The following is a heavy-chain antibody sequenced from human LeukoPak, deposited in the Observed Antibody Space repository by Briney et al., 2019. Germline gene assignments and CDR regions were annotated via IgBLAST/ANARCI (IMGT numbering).Heavy chain of an antibody. J-gene: IGHJ5*02. CDR2: IYHTGST. CDR1: GGSISSRSYY. D-gene: IGHD3-10*01. V-gene: IGHV4-39*07. CDR3: ARGSGTTGEVKFDP. Sequence: SETLSLTCTVSGGSISSRSYYWGWIRQPPGKGLEWIGSIYHTGSTYHNPSLKSRVTTSLDTSKNQFSLQLISVTAADTAVYYCARGSGTTGEVKFDPWGQGTLVTVSS.